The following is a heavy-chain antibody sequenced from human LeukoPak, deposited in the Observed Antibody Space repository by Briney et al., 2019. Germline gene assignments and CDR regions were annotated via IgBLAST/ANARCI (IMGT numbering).Heavy chain of an antibody. CDR2: IRFDGSYK. V-gene: IGHV3-30*02. CDR3: AKDDAEYFQH. Sequence: PGGSLRLSCAPSGFTFSSYGMHWVRQAPGKGLEWVAFIRFDGSYKSYADSVKGRFTISRDNSKNTLYLQMNSLRAEDTAVYYCAKDDAEYFQHWGQGTLVTVSS. J-gene: IGHJ1*01. CDR1: GFTFSSYG.